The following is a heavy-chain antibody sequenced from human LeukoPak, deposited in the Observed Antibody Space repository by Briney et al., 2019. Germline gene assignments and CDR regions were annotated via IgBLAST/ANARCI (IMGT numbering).Heavy chain of an antibody. J-gene: IGHJ5*02. CDR2: IYYSGST. D-gene: IGHD2-2*01. Sequence: SETLSLTCTVSGGSISSYYWSWIRQPPGKRLEWIGYIYYSGSTNYNPSLKSRVTISVDTSKNQFSLKLSSVTAADTAVYYCARGLVVVVPAAIRWFDPWGQGTLVTVSS. CDR3: ARGLVVVVPAAIRWFDP. CDR1: GGSISSYY. V-gene: IGHV4-59*01.